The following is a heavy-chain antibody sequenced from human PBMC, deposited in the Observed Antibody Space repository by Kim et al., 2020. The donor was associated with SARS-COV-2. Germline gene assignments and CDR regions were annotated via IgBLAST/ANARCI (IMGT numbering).Heavy chain of an antibody. V-gene: IGHV1-46*01. D-gene: IGHD3-16*01. Sequence: GGSTSYTQKFQGRITMTRDTSTSTVYMQLSGLTSEDTAVYYCAGEYDGLAFWGQGTLLTVSS. CDR2: GGST. J-gene: IGHJ4*02. CDR3: AGEYDGLAF.